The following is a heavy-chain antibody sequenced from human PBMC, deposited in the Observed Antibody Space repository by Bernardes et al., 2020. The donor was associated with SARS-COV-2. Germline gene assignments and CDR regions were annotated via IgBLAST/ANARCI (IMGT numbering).Heavy chain of an antibody. V-gene: IGHV4-59*01. D-gene: IGHD3-16*01. Sequence: SETLSLTCTVSSDSSSVYYWSWIRQPPGKGLECIGYIYYSGRTNYNPSLKSRVTMSLDTSKNQLSLKLSSVTAADTAVYYCARGQVLIGGDAFDIWGQGTMVTVSS. CDR1: SDSSSVYY. CDR3: ARGQVLIGGDAFDI. CDR2: IYYSGRT. J-gene: IGHJ3*02.